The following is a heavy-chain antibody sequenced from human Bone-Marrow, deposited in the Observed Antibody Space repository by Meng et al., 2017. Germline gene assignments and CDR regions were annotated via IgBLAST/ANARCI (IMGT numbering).Heavy chain of an antibody. CDR3: ARGGYYLDSSGYCTVDY. Sequence: GGSLRLSCAASGITFTTYWMHWFRQAPGKGLVWVSRINSDGSTTTYADSVKGRFTISRDNAMNTLYLQMNSLRAEDTAVYYCARGGYYLDSSGYCTVDYWGQGPLVTVSS. D-gene: IGHD3-22*01. CDR1: GITFTTYW. CDR2: INSDGSTT. V-gene: IGHV3-74*01. J-gene: IGHJ4*02.